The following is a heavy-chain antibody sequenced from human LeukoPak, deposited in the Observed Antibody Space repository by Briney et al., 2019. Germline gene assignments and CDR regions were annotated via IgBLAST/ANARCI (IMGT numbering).Heavy chain of an antibody. CDR2: ISSSSSYI. Sequence: GGSLRLSCAASGFTFSSHGMNWVRQAPGKGLEWVSSISSSSSYIYYADSVKGRFTISRDNAKNSLYLRMNSLRAEDTAVYYCARGYDILTGLVYFDYWGQGTLVTVSS. V-gene: IGHV3-21*01. D-gene: IGHD3-9*01. J-gene: IGHJ4*02. CDR1: GFTFSSHG. CDR3: ARGYDILTGLVYFDY.